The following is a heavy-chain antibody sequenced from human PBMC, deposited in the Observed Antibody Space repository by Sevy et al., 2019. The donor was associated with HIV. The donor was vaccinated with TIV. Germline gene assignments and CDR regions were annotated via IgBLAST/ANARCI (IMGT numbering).Heavy chain of an antibody. J-gene: IGHJ4*02. D-gene: IGHD2-8*01. CDR3: ARGRATNVGGYYFDY. V-gene: IGHV1-18*01. CDR2: IPGYNDDA. CDR1: GYIFTSYH. Sequence: ASVKVTCKASGYIFTSYHIMWVRQAPGQGLQWMGWIPGYNDDAQYAQNLQDRVIMTTDPSKSTAYLELRSLNSDDTAVYYCARGRATNVGGYYFDYWAQGTQVTVSS.